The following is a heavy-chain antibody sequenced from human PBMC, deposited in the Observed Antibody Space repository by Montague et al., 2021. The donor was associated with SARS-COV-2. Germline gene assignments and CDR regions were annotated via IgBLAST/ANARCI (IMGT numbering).Heavy chain of an antibody. CDR1: GGSISGYY. CDR2: IYYSGST. J-gene: IGHJ6*02. D-gene: IGHD2-8*01. V-gene: IGHV4-59*01. CDR3: ARLLRSCTNGVCRTYYYYAMDV. Sequence: SGTLSLTCTVSGGSISGYYWSWIRQPPGKGLEWIGYIYYSGSTKXNPFLESRVTVSVDRSKNQVSLKLSSVTAADTAVYYCARLLRSCTNGVCRTYYYYAMDVWGQGTTVTVSS.